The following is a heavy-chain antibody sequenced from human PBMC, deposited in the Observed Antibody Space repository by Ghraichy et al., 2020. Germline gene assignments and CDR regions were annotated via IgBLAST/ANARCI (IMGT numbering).Heavy chain of an antibody. CDR1: GGSISSSNW. J-gene: IGHJ3*02. CDR3: ARRRASSSGWSLNAFDI. D-gene: IGHD6-19*01. V-gene: IGHV4-4*02. CDR2: IYHSGST. Sequence: SETLSLTCAVSGGSISSSNWWSWVRQPPGKGLEWIGEIYHSGSTNYNPSLKSRVTISVDKSKNQFSLKLSSVTAADTAVYYCARRRASSSGWSLNAFDIWGQGTMVTVSS.